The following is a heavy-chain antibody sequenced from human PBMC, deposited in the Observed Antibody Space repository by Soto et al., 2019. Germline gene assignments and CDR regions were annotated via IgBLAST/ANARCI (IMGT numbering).Heavy chain of an antibody. CDR1: GFIFSSYV. Sequence: QVQLVESGGGVVQPGRSLRLSCAASGFIFSSYVMYWVRQAPGKGLEWVASMSYDGTTKSYADSVKGRFTISRDNSQNTLYLQMNSLRPEDTGVYYCAREVLWSRYFDYWGQGTLVTVSS. CDR2: MSYDGTTK. CDR3: AREVLWSRYFDY. J-gene: IGHJ4*02. D-gene: IGHD3-10*01. V-gene: IGHV3-30-3*01.